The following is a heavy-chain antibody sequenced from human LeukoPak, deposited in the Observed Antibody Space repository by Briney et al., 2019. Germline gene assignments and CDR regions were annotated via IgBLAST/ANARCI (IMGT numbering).Heavy chain of an antibody. Sequence: GGSLRLSCAASGFTFSSYAMSWVRQAPGKGLEWVSAISGSGGSTYYADSVKGRFTISRDNSKNTLYLQMNSLRAEDTAVYYCAKGRSGTYYYYGMDVWGQGTTVTVTS. D-gene: IGHD3-10*01. J-gene: IGHJ6*02. CDR3: AKGRSGTYYYYGMDV. CDR2: ISGSGGST. V-gene: IGHV3-23*01. CDR1: GFTFSSYA.